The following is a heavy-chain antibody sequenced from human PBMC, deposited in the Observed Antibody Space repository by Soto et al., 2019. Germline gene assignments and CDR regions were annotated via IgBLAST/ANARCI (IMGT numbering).Heavy chain of an antibody. D-gene: IGHD3-22*01. J-gene: IGHJ4*02. CDR1: GFTFSSYS. CDR3: ASDRLPSTTMIELGY. CDR2: ISSSSSTI. Sequence: GGSLRLSCAASGFTFSSYSMNWVRQAPGKGLEWVSYISSSSSTIYYADSVKGRFTISRDNAKNSLYLQMNSLRDEDTAVYYCASDRLPSTTMIELGYWGQGTLVTVSS. V-gene: IGHV3-48*02.